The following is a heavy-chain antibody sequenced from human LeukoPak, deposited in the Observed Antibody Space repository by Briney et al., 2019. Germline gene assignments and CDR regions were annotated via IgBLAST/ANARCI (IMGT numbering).Heavy chain of an antibody. CDR3: AKALGYYYDSSGYPLGY. CDR1: GFTFSSHA. Sequence: GGSLRLSCAASGFTFSSHAMHCVRQAPGKGLEWVAVISYDGSNKYYADSVKGRFTISRDNSKNTLYLQMNSLRAEDTAVYYCAKALGYYYDSSGYPLGYWGQGTLVTVSS. D-gene: IGHD3-22*01. V-gene: IGHV3-30*04. J-gene: IGHJ4*02. CDR2: ISYDGSNK.